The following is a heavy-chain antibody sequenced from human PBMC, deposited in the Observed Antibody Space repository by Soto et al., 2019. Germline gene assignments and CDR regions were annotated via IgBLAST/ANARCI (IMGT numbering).Heavy chain of an antibody. CDR3: AKDFADYLDPGLIDF. Sequence: EVQLLESGGGLVQPGGSLRLSCVASGFGFSSYAMNWVRQAPGRGLEWVSAIRGSGSRTYYVGSVEGRFTISRDNSKSTLYLQMDSLRAEDTAVYYCAKDFADYLDPGLIDFWGQGTLVTVSS. J-gene: IGHJ4*02. V-gene: IGHV3-23*01. CDR2: IRGSGSRT. CDR1: GFGFSSYA. D-gene: IGHD3-9*01.